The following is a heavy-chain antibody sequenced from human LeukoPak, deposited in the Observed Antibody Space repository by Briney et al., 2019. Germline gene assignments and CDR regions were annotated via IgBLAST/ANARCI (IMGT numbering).Heavy chain of an antibody. J-gene: IGHJ3*02. CDR1: GYTLTSYS. CDR2: INPSLGTT. V-gene: IGHV1-46*01. CDR3: ARPLNQWEAFDI. D-gene: IGHD1-26*01. Sequence: ASVKVSCKASGYTLTSYSMNWVRQAPGQGLEWMGVINPSLGTTSYAQDFQGRVTVTRATSTNTVYMELSSLRYEDTAVYFCARPLNQWEAFDIWGQGTMVTVSS.